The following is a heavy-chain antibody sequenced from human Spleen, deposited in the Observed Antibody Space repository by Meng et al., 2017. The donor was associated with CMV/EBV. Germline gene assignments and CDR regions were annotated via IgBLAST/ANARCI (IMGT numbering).Heavy chain of an antibody. CDR1: GGSLSGCY. CDR3: ARLAEWPVLQDWFDP. V-gene: IGHV4-34*01. CDR2: INHSGST. J-gene: IGHJ5*02. D-gene: IGHD6-19*01. Sequence: VYGGSLSGCYWSWIRQPPGKGLEWIGEINHSGSTNYNPSLKSRVTISVDTSKNQFSLKLSSVTAADTAVYYCARLAEWPVLQDWFDPWGQGTLVTVSS.